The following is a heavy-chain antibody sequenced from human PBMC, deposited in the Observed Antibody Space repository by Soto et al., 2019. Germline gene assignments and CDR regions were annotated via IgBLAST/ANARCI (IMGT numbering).Heavy chain of an antibody. Sequence: QVQLQQWGAGLLKPSETLSLTCAVYGGSFSGYYWSWIRQPPGKGLEWIGEINHSGSTNYNPSLKRRVTISVDTSKNQFPLKLSSVTAADTAVYYCARGQTAAGTGAGFDPWGQGTLVTVSS. CDR2: INHSGST. V-gene: IGHV4-34*01. CDR3: ARGQTAAGTGAGFDP. J-gene: IGHJ5*02. D-gene: IGHD6-13*01. CDR1: GGSFSGYY.